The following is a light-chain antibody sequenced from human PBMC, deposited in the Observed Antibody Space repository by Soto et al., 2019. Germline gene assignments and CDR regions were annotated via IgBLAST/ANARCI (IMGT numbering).Light chain of an antibody. J-gene: IGLJ2*01. CDR3: CSYAGSYSI. CDR1: TSDVGGYNY. Sequence: QSVLTQPRSVSGSPGQSVTISCTGTTSDVGGYNYVPWYQQYPVKAPKLIISEVNKRPSGVPDRFSGSKSGNTASLTISGLQAEDEADYYCCSYAGSYSIFGGGTKLTVL. V-gene: IGLV2-11*01. CDR2: EVN.